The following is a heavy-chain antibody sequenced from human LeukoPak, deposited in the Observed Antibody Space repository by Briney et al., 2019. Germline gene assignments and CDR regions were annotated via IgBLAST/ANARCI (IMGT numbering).Heavy chain of an antibody. J-gene: IGHJ3*02. CDR2: ISSSSSYI. Sequence: GGSLRLFCAGSGFTFNTYNMNWVRQAPGKGLEWVSSISSSSSYIYYADSVKGRFTISRDNAKNSLYLQMNSLRAEDTAVYYCARDRVGNYYDSSGYYYQMGDAFDIWGQGTMVTVSS. CDR1: GFTFNTYN. V-gene: IGHV3-21*01. D-gene: IGHD3-22*01. CDR3: ARDRVGNYYDSSGYYYQMGDAFDI.